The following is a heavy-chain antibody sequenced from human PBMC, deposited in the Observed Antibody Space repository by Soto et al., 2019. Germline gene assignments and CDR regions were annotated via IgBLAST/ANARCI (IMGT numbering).Heavy chain of an antibody. CDR2: ISAYNGNT. J-gene: IGHJ4*02. CDR1: GYTFTSYG. Sequence: ASLKVSCKASGYTFTSYGISWVRQAPGQGLEWMGWISAYNGNTNYAQKLQGRVTMATDTSTSTAYMELRSLRSDDTAVYYCAGGVGATHYFDYWGQGTLVTVSS. D-gene: IGHD1-26*01. V-gene: IGHV1-18*01. CDR3: AGGVGATHYFDY.